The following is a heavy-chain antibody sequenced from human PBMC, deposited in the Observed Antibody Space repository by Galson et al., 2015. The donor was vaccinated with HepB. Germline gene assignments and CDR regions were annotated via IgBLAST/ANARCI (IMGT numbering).Heavy chain of an antibody. V-gene: IGHV3-15*07. Sequence: SLRLSCAASGFTFSNAWMNWVRQAPGKGLEWVGRIKSKTDSGTTDYAAPVKGRFTISRDDSKNTLYLQMNSLKTEDTAVYYCTTDGAYYYYDSSGLKDAFDIWGQGTMVTVSS. D-gene: IGHD3-22*01. CDR3: TTDGAYYYYDSSGLKDAFDI. J-gene: IGHJ3*02. CDR2: IKSKTDSGTT. CDR1: GFTFSNAW.